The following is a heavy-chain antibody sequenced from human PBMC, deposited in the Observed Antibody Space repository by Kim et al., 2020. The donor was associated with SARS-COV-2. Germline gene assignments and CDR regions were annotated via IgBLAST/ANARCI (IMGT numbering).Heavy chain of an antibody. CDR2: IRSKAYGGTT. J-gene: IGHJ4*02. V-gene: IGHV3-49*04. CDR1: GFTFGDYA. D-gene: IGHD6-13*01. Sequence: GGSLRLSCTASGFTFGDYAMSWVRQAPGKGLEWVGFIRSKAYGGTTEYAASVKGRFTISRDDSKSIAYLQMNSLKTEDTAVYYCTRGPRESSSWYEGSGFDYWGQGTLVTVSS. CDR3: TRGPRESSSWYEGSGFDY.